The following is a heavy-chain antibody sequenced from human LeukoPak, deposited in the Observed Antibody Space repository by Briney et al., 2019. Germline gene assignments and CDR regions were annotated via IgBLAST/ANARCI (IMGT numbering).Heavy chain of an antibody. CDR3: ARGRDFWSGYHYYYYMDV. CDR2: TNHSGST. D-gene: IGHD3-3*01. J-gene: IGHJ6*03. Sequence: SETLSLTCAVYGGSFSGYYWSWIRQPPGKGLEWIGETNHSGSTNYNPSLKSRVTISVDTSKNQFSLKLSSVTAADTAVYYCARGRDFWSGYHYYYYMDVWGKGTTVTVSS. V-gene: IGHV4-34*01. CDR1: GGSFSGYY.